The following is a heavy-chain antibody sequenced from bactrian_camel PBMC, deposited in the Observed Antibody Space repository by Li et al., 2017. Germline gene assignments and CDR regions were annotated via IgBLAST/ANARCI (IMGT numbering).Heavy chain of an antibody. Sequence: VQLVESGGDLVQPGESLRLSCVASGYTYNRNCMAWFRQAPGKEREGVARIYTGSGNTYYADSVKGRFTISQDNAKNTVYLQMNSLKPEDTAMYYCAARGPYCYTKLSVADFTYWGQGTQVTVS. CDR2: IYTGSGNT. V-gene: IGHV3S40*01. J-gene: IGHJ6*01. CDR1: GYTYNRNC. D-gene: IGHD2*01. CDR3: AARGPYCYTKLSVADFTY.